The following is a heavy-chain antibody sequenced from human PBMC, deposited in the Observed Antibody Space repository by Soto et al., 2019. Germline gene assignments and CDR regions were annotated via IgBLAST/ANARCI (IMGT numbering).Heavy chain of an antibody. CDR3: ARDLCGYCGTDCSPLDV. D-gene: IGHD2-21*02. V-gene: IGHV4-59*01. CDR2: MYNTGST. Sequence: QVQLQESGPGLVKPSETLSLTCTVSGGSISRYYWSWIRQPPGKGLEWIGYMYNTGSTVYNPSFMWRVTISVDTSQNQFSRKLNSVTAADTAAYYCARDLCGYCGTDCSPLDVWRQGTTVTVSS. CDR1: GGSISRYY. J-gene: IGHJ6*02.